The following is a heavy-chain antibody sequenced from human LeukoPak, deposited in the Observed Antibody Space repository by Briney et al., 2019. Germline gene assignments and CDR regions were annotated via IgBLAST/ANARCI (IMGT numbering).Heavy chain of an antibody. CDR2: IYSGGSP. Sequence: GGSLRLSCAASGFTVSSNYMSWVRQAPGKGLEWVSVIYSGGSPYYADSVKGRFTISRDNSRNTVYLQMNSLRSDDTAVYYCARESGYCSNTSCYTDCWGQGTLVTVSS. CDR1: GFTVSSNY. J-gene: IGHJ4*02. CDR3: ARESGYCSNTSCYTDC. D-gene: IGHD2-2*02. V-gene: IGHV3-53*05.